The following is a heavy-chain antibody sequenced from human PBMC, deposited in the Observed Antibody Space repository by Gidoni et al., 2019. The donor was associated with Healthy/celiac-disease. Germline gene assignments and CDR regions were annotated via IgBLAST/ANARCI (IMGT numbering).Heavy chain of an antibody. CDR3: ARDYYRYYGMDV. J-gene: IGHJ6*02. CDR1: GFTFSSYG. Sequence: QVQLVESGGGVVQPGRSLRLSCAASGFTFSSYGMHWVRQAPGKGLEWVAVIWYDGSNKYYADSVKGRFTISRDNSKNTLYLQMNSLRAEDTAVYYCARDYYRYYGMDVWGQGTTVTVSS. V-gene: IGHV3-33*01. CDR2: IWYDGSNK. D-gene: IGHD3-10*01.